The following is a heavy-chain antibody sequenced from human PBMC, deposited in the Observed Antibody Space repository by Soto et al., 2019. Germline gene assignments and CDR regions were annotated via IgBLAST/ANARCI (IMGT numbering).Heavy chain of an antibody. J-gene: IGHJ4*02. CDR3: ARDWSAGIFDY. CDR2: IWYDAVGK. CDR1: GFTFKNFA. V-gene: IGHV3-33*01. Sequence: QVQLVESGGGVVQPGMSLRLSCAASGFTFKNFAMHWVRQAPGKGLEWVAMIWYDAVGKYYADSVKGRFTVSRDHSRDTLSLQMDSLTAEDTAVYYCARDWSAGIFDYWGQGTLVTVSS. D-gene: IGHD3-3*01.